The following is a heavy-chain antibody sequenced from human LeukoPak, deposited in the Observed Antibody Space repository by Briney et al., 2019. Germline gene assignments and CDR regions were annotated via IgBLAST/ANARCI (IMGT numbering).Heavy chain of an antibody. CDR3: ARGGIAVAGDYYFDY. CDR1: GGSISSSSYY. J-gene: IGHJ4*02. Sequence: SETLSPTCTVSGGSISSSSYYWGWIRQPPGKGLEWIGSIYYSGSTYYNPSLKSRVTISVDTSKNQFSLKLSSVTAADTAVYYCARGGIAVAGDYYFDYWGQGTLVAVSS. D-gene: IGHD6-19*01. V-gene: IGHV4-39*07. CDR2: IYYSGST.